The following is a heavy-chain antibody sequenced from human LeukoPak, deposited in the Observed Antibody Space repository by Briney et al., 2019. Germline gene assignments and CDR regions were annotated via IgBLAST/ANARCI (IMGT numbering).Heavy chain of an antibody. V-gene: IGHV1-3*01. CDR3: ARARVAVAEKYYYYGMDV. CDR2: INAGNGNT. J-gene: IGHJ6*02. CDR1: EYTFTNYD. Sequence: ASVKVSCKASEYTFTNYDINWVRQATGQRLEWMGWINAGNGNTKYSQKFQGRVTITRDTSASTAYMELSSLRSEDTAVYYCARARVAVAEKYYYYGMDVWGQGTTVTVSS. D-gene: IGHD2-15*01.